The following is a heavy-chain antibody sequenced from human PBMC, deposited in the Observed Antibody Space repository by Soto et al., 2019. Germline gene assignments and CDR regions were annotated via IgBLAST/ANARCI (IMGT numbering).Heavy chain of an antibody. D-gene: IGHD6-19*01. CDR1: GFSLSTSGLG. Sequence: QITLKESGPTLVRPTQTLTLTCTFSGFSLSTSGLGVGWIRQPPGKALEGLALIYWNDDKRYSPSLKARLTITKDTSKNQVVHTMTNMDPVDTATYYCAHRPSGWYLFDYWGQGTLVTVSS. V-gene: IGHV2-5*01. CDR2: IYWNDDK. J-gene: IGHJ4*02. CDR3: AHRPSGWYLFDY.